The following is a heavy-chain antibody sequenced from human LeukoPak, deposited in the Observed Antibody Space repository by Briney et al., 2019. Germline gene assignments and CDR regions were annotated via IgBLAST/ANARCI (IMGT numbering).Heavy chain of an antibody. CDR1: GFTFSSYA. Sequence: GGSLRLSCAASGFTFSSYAMSWVRQAPGKGLEWVSAISGSGGSTYYADSVKGRFTISRDNSKNTLYLQMNSLRAEDTAVYYCAKDQSSGWDNNWFDPWGQGTLVTVSS. CDR2: ISGSGGST. J-gene: IGHJ5*02. D-gene: IGHD6-19*01. V-gene: IGHV3-23*01. CDR3: AKDQSSGWDNNWFDP.